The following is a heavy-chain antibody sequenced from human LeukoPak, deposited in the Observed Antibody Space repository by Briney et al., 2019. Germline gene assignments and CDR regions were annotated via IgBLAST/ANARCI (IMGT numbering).Heavy chain of an antibody. D-gene: IGHD1-14*01. CDR1: GGTFSSYA. Sequence: SVKVSCKASGGTFSSYAISWVRQAPGQGLEWMGGIIPIFGTANYAQKFQGRVTITADESTSTAYMELSSLRSEDTAVYYCARETSGMWQPADYWGQGTLVTVSS. V-gene: IGHV1-69*13. CDR3: ARETSGMWQPADY. CDR2: IIPIFGTA. J-gene: IGHJ4*02.